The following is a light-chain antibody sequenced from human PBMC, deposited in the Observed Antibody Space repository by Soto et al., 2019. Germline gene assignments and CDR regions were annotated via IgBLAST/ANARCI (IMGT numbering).Light chain of an antibody. Sequence: EIVMTQSPATLSVSPGERVTLSCRASQSVSSNLAWYQQKPGQAPRLLIYGASTRVTDIPARFSGSGSGTEFTLTISSPQSEDFAVYYCQQYNNWPPWTFGRGTKVEIK. V-gene: IGKV3-15*01. J-gene: IGKJ1*01. CDR3: QQYNNWPPWT. CDR1: QSVSSN. CDR2: GAS.